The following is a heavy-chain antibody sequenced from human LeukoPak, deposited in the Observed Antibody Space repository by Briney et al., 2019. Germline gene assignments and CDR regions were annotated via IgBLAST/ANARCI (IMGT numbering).Heavy chain of an antibody. D-gene: IGHD4/OR15-4a*01. CDR1: GFPFRDYY. CDR3: ARHMVITPFDS. Sequence: PGGSLILSCVASGFPFRDYYFSWVRQAPGQGLEWLSFISASGNIIHYEDSVKGRFTISRDDAKNSVFLQMDSLRTEDTALYYCARHMVITPFDSWGQGTLVTVSS. J-gene: IGHJ4*02. V-gene: IGHV3-11*01. CDR2: ISASGNII.